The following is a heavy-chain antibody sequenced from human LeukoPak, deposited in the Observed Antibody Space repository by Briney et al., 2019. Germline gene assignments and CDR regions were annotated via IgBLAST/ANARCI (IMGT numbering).Heavy chain of an antibody. CDR2: INPSGGST. V-gene: IGHV1-46*01. Sequence: ASVKVSCKASGYTFTSYYMHWVRQAPGQGLEWMGIINPSGGSTSYAQKFQGRVTMTRDTSTSTDYMELSSLRSEDTAVYYCARDNSVEDTAWWFDPWGQGTLVTVSS. CDR1: GYTFTSYY. J-gene: IGHJ5*02. CDR3: ARDNSVEDTAWWFDP. D-gene: IGHD4-23*01.